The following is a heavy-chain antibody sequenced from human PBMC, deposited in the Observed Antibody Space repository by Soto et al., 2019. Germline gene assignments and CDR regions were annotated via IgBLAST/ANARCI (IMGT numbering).Heavy chain of an antibody. CDR3: AREGILGLFDAYDL. CDR1: VFTSSG. J-gene: IGHJ3*01. Sequence: EASVKVSCKASVFTSSGISWVRQAPGQRLEWMGWISTHNGNTIYAQKFQGRVIMTMDTSTTTVYMELRSLRPDDTAVYLCAREGILGLFDAYDLWGQGTMVT. CDR2: ISTHNGNT. D-gene: IGHD3-3*01. V-gene: IGHV1-18*04.